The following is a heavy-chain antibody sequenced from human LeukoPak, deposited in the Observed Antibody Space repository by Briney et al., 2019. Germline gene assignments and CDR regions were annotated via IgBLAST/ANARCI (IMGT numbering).Heavy chain of an antibody. CDR1: GFTFSNAW. J-gene: IGHJ4*02. V-gene: IGHV3-21*01. D-gene: IGHD2-2*01. CDR2: ISSSSSYI. Sequence: GGSLRLSCAASGFTFSNAWMSWVRQAPGKGLEWVSSISSSSSYIYYADSVKGRFTISRDNAKNSLYLQMNSLRAEDTAVYYCARDTPLGYCSSTSCYAIDYWGQGTLVTVSS. CDR3: ARDTPLGYCSSTSCYAIDY.